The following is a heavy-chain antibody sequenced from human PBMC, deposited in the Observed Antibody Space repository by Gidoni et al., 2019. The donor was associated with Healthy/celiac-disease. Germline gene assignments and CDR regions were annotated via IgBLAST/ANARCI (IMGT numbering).Heavy chain of an antibody. CDR2: IDPSDSYT. CDR3: ARPKYYGDYVGTDY. V-gene: IGHV5-10-1*01. J-gene: IGHJ4*02. Sequence: DVQLVQSGAEVKKPGESLRISCTGSGSSITSYGISWVRQMPGNGLEWMGRIDPSDSYTNYSPSFQGHVTISADKSISTAYLQWSSLKASDTAMYYCARPKYYGDYVGTDYWGQGTLVTFSS. D-gene: IGHD4-17*01. CDR1: GSSITSYG.